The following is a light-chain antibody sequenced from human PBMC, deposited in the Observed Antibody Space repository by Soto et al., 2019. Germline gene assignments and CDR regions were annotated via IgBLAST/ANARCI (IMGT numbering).Light chain of an antibody. CDR1: GGSIASSY. CDR3: QSYDSSNWV. V-gene: IGLV6-57*02. Sequence: NFMLTQPHSVSESPGKTVTISCTGSGGSIASSYVQWYRQRPGSAPATVIYEDNLRPSGVPDRFSGAIDSSSNSASLTISGLKTEDEADYYCQSYDSSNWVFGGGTKLTVL. J-gene: IGLJ3*02. CDR2: EDN.